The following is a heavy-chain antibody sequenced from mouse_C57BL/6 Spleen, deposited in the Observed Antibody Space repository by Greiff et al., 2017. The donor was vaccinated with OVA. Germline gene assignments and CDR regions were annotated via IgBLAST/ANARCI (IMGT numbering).Heavy chain of an antibody. Sequence: VQLKESGPELVKPGASVKMSCKASGYTFTDYNMHWVKQSHGKSLEWIGYINPNNGGTSYNQKFKGKATLTVNKSSSTAYMELRSLTSEDSAVYYCARSYYDYPWFAYWGQGTLVTVSA. D-gene: IGHD2-4*01. V-gene: IGHV1-22*01. CDR3: ARSYYDYPWFAY. CDR1: GYTFTDYN. CDR2: INPNNGGT. J-gene: IGHJ3*01.